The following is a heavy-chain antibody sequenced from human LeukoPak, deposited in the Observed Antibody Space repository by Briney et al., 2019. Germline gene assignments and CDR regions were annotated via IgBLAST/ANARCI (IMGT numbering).Heavy chain of an antibody. CDR3: ARGYPGDRIYAFDI. CDR1: GGSISSYY. CDR2: IYYTGST. Sequence: PSETLSLTCTVPGGSISSYYWSWIRQSPGKGLEWIGYIYYTGSTNYNPSLKSRVTISVDTSKNQFSLKLSSVTAAETAVYYCARGYPGDRIYAFDIWGQGTMVTVSS. J-gene: IGHJ3*02. V-gene: IGHV4-59*01. D-gene: IGHD7-27*01.